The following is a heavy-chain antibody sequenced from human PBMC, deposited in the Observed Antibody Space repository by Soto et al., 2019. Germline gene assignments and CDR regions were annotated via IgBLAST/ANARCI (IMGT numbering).Heavy chain of an antibody. CDR1: GGTFSSYT. CDR3: AKGGYGSGSFYYYYGMDV. CDR2: IIPIFATT. D-gene: IGHD3-10*01. J-gene: IGHJ6*02. V-gene: IGHV1-69*01. Sequence: QVQLVQSGAEVKKPGSSVKVSCKASGGTFSSYTFSWVRQAPGQGLEWMGGIIPIFATTNYAQKFQGRVTITADESTSTAYMALSSLRSEDTAVYYCAKGGYGSGSFYYYYGMDVWGQGTTVTVSS.